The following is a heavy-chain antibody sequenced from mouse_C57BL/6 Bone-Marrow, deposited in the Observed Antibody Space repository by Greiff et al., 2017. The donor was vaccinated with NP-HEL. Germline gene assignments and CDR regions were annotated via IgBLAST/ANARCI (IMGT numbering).Heavy chain of an antibody. V-gene: IGHV5-17*01. CDR3: AKRSPITTGYFDV. Sequence: VQLKESGGGLVKPGGSLKLSCAASGFTFSDYGMHWVRQAPEKGLEWVAYISSGSSTIYYDDTVKGRFTISRDNAKNTLFLQMTSLRSEDTAMYYCAKRSPITTGYFDVWGTGTTVTVSS. J-gene: IGHJ1*03. CDR1: GFTFSDYG. D-gene: IGHD1-1*01. CDR2: ISSGSSTI.